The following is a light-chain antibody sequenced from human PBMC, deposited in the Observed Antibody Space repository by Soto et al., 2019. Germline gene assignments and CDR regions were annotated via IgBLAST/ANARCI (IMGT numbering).Light chain of an antibody. Sequence: EIVLTPSPATLSLSPGERATLYCRASQSVSSYLAWYQQKPGQAPRLLIYDASNRATGIPARFSGSGSGTDFTLTISSLEPEDFAVYYCQQRSNWPPSFGQGTRLEI. CDR1: QSVSSY. CDR3: QQRSNWPPS. CDR2: DAS. J-gene: IGKJ5*01. V-gene: IGKV3-11*01.